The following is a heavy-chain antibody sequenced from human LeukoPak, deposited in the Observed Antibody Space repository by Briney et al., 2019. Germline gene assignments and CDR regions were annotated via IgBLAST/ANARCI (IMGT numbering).Heavy chain of an antibody. CDR3: AKDRAVARYFDL. CDR1: GFTFSSYG. J-gene: IGHJ2*01. V-gene: IGHV3-30*18. Sequence: GGSLRPSCAASGFTFSSYGMHWVRQAPGKGLEWVAVISYDGSNKYYADSVKGRFTISRDNSKNTLYLQMNSLRAEDTAVYYCAKDRAVARYFDLWGRGTLVTVSS. D-gene: IGHD6-19*01. CDR2: ISYDGSNK.